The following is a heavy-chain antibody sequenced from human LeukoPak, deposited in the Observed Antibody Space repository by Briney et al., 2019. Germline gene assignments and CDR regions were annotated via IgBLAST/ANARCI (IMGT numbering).Heavy chain of an antibody. CDR2: ISGSGGST. J-gene: IGHJ4*02. CDR1: GFTFSSYA. D-gene: IGHD4-17*01. V-gene: IGHV3-23*01. CDR3: ARDYYGDYRMWYFDY. Sequence: GGSLRLSCAASGFTFSSYAMSWVRQAPGKGLEWVSAISGSGGSTYYADSVKGRFTISRDNAKNSLYLQMNSLRAEDTAVYYCARDYYGDYRMWYFDYWGQGTLVTVSS.